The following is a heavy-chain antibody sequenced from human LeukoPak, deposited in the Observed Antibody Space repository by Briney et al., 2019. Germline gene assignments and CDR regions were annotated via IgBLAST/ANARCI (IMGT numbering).Heavy chain of an antibody. D-gene: IGHD6-19*01. J-gene: IGHJ4*02. Sequence: GGSLRLSCAASGFAFSTYAMNWVRQAPGKGLEWVSFITTSSNAVYYADSVKGRFTVSRDSAENSLYLQMNNLRAEDTAVYYCVRAKVGGSFDYWGQGTLVTVSS. V-gene: IGHV3-48*01. CDR3: VRAKVGGSFDY. CDR2: ITTSSNAV. CDR1: GFAFSTYA.